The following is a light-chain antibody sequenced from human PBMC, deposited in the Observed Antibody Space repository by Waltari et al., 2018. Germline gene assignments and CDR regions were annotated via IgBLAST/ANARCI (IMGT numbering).Light chain of an antibody. CDR2: RSD. CDR3: AAWDDSLNGRWV. Sequence: QSVLTQPPSVSGTPGQRVTISCSGSASNIGNNLVNWYQQFPGKAPKLLIYRSDQRPSRAPDRFSGSKSGTSAALAISGLQSEDEADYYCAAWDDSLNGRWVFGGGTKVTVL. V-gene: IGLV1-44*01. CDR1: ASNIGNNL. J-gene: IGLJ3*02.